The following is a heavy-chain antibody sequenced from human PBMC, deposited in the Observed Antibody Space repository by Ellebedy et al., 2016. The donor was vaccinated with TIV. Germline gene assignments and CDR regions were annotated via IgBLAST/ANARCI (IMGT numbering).Heavy chain of an antibody. D-gene: IGHD1-1*01. CDR2: TRNKANSYTT. V-gene: IGHV3-72*01. CDR3: ARASRIEGTYYFDY. CDR1: GLIFSDHY. J-gene: IGHJ4*02. Sequence: GESLKISCAASGLIFSDHYIDWVRQAPGKGLEWVGRTRNKANSYTTEYAASVKGRFTISRDVSKNSLYLQMDSLKTEDTAVYYCARASRIEGTYYFDYWGQGTLVTVSS.